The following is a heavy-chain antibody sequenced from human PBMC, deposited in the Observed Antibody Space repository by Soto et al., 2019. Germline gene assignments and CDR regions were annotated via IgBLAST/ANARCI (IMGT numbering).Heavy chain of an antibody. V-gene: IGHV1-8*01. CDR2: MNPSSGNK. Sequence: QVQLVQSGAEVMKPGASVKVSCKASGYSFSIYDINWVRQAAGQGLEWMGWMNPSSGNKAYAQKFQGRVAMTRNTSVSTAYMELTSLTSADSAAYYCARGGVSRGAGDLWGQGTVVTVTS. CDR3: ARGGVSRGAGDL. D-gene: IGHD6-19*01. CDR1: GYSFSIYD. J-gene: IGHJ3*01.